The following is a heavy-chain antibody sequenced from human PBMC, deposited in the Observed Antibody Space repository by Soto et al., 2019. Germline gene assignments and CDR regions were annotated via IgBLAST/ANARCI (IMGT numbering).Heavy chain of an antibody. D-gene: IGHD3-16*01. CDR3: AQRLRGSSGSYYFDY. Sequence: LGESLKISCKGSGYSFTSYWIAWVRQLPGKGLEWMGIIYPGDSDTRYSPSFQGQVTFSADKSISTAYLQWSSLKASDTAMYYCAQRLRGSSGSYYFDYWGQGTLVTVSS. V-gene: IGHV5-51*01. J-gene: IGHJ4*02. CDR2: IYPGDSDT. CDR1: GYSFTSYW.